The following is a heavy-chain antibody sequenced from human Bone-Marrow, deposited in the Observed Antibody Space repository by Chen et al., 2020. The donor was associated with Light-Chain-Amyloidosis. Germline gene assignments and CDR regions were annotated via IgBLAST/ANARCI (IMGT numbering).Heavy chain of an antibody. CDR1: GYTFTGYY. CDR3: ARDMSPGIAVSGPYGMDV. Sequence: QVQLVQSGAELRKPGASVKVSCKASGYTFTGYYIHWVRQAPGQGLEWVGWVNPNNGGINYAQKFQDRVSMTRHTTVSTVYMELSRLTSYDTAVYFCARDMSPGIAVSGPYGMDVWGQGTTVTVSS. J-gene: IGHJ6*02. V-gene: IGHV1-2*02. CDR2: VNPNNGGI. D-gene: IGHD6-19*01.